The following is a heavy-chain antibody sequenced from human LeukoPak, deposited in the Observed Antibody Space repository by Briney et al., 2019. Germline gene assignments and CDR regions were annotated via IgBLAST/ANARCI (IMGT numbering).Heavy chain of an antibody. CDR2: IYYSGST. Sequence: PSETLSLTCTVSGGSISSYYWSWIRQPPGKGLEWIGYIYYSGSTNYNPSLKSRVTISVDTSKNQFSLKLSSVTAADTAVYYCARAPGAIAPYFDYRGQGTLVTVSS. V-gene: IGHV4-59*01. CDR1: GGSISSYY. CDR3: ARAPGAIAPYFDY. D-gene: IGHD6-13*01. J-gene: IGHJ4*02.